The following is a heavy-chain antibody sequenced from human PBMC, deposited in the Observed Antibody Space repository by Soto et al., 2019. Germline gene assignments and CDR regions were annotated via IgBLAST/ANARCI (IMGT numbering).Heavy chain of an antibody. CDR3: ARKMHRAKSYGLDV. Sequence: QVQLVQSGAEVKKPGSSVKVSCKASGGTFSTYSINWVRQAPGQGLEWMGGIIPIFGSPNYAQKFQGRVTITADESTSTAYMDLNSLSSEDTAVYYCARKMHRAKSYGLDVWGQGTTVTVSS. CDR2: IIPIFGSP. CDR1: GGTFSTYS. J-gene: IGHJ6*02. V-gene: IGHV1-69*01.